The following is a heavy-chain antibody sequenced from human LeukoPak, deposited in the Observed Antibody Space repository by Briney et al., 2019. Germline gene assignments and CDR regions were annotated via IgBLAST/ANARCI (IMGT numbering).Heavy chain of an antibody. CDR3: ARRFYYAMDV. J-gene: IGHJ6*02. Sequence: ASVKVSCKASGYTFIDYYMHWVRQAPGQGLEWMGWINPNTGGTNYAQKFQGWVTMTRDTSISTAYMELSRLRSDDAAVYYCARRFYYAMDVWGQGTTVTVSS. V-gene: IGHV1-2*04. CDR1: GYTFIDYY. CDR2: INPNTGGT. D-gene: IGHD3-16*01.